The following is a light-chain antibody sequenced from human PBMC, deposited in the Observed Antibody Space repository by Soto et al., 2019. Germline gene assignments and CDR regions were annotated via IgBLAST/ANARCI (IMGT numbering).Light chain of an antibody. CDR1: SSNVGTYNL. Sequence: QSVLTQPASVSGSPGQSINISCTGTSSNVGTYNLVSWYQQHPGKAPKLMIYEVTKRPSGVSNRFSGSKSGSTASLTVSGLQAEDEADYFCCSYAGSSTLIFGGGTKVTVL. V-gene: IGLV2-23*02. J-gene: IGLJ2*01. CDR3: CSYAGSSTLI. CDR2: EVT.